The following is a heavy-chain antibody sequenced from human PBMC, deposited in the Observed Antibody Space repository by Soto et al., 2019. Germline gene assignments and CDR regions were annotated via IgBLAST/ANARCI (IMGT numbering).Heavy chain of an antibody. Sequence: ASVKVSCKASGYTFTSYGISWVRQAPGQGLEWMGWISAYNGNTNYAQKFQGRVTITADKSTSTAYMELSSLRSEDTAVYYCARDRYYGSGSYPIYGMDVWGQGTTVTVSS. CDR1: GYTFTSYG. CDR3: ARDRYYGSGSYPIYGMDV. D-gene: IGHD3-10*01. CDR2: ISAYNGNT. J-gene: IGHJ6*02. V-gene: IGHV1-18*01.